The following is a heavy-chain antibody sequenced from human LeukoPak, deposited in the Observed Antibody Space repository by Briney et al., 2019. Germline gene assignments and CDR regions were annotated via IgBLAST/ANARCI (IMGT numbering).Heavy chain of an antibody. CDR1: GYTFTSYY. Sequence: ASVKVSCKASGYTFTSYYMHWVRQAPGQGLEWMGWISAYNGNTNYAQKLQGRVTMTTDTSTSTAYMELRSLRSDDTAVYYCAREGYYDSSGYRVPGWFDPRGQGTLVTVSS. J-gene: IGHJ5*02. D-gene: IGHD3-22*01. CDR2: ISAYNGNT. CDR3: AREGYYDSSGYRVPGWFDP. V-gene: IGHV1-18*04.